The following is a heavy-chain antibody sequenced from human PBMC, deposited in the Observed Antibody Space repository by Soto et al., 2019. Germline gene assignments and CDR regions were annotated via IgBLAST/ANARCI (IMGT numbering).Heavy chain of an antibody. CDR2: ISAYNGNT. Sequence: ASVKVSCKASGYTFTIYGIIWVRQAPGQGLEWMGWISAYNGNTNYAQKLQGRVTMTTDTSTSTAYMELRSLRSDDTAVYYCARVPWGSGGSCYCMDVWGQGTTVTVSS. J-gene: IGHJ6*02. CDR1: GYTFTIYG. V-gene: IGHV1-18*01. D-gene: IGHD2-15*01. CDR3: ARVPWGSGGSCYCMDV.